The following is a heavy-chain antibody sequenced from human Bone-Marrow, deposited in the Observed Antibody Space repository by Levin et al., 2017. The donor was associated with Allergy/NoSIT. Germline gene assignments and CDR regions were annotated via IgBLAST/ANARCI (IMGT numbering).Heavy chain of an antibody. CDR3: ARVVGAGDY. D-gene: IGHD1-26*01. J-gene: IGHJ4*02. Sequence: ETLSLTCAASGFTFSSYWMHWVRQAPGKGLVWVSRINSDGSSTSYADSVKGRFTISRDNAKNTLYLQMNSLRAEDTAVYYCARVVGAGDYWGQGTLVTVSS. CDR1: GFTFSSYW. V-gene: IGHV3-74*01. CDR2: INSDGSST.